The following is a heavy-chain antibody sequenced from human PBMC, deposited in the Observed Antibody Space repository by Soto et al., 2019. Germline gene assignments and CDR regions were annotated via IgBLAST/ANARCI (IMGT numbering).Heavy chain of an antibody. J-gene: IGHJ4*02. CDR3: TGEVAAGY. D-gene: IGHD7-27*01. V-gene: IGHV3-30*03. Sequence: QVQLVESGGGVVQPGRSLRLSCAVSGFTVSTDGMHCVSQAPGKGLEWVAEISRDGGTKYYADSGKGRFTISRDNSRKTLFLEMNSLRGDDMAVYYCTGEVAAGYWVQGTLVTVSS. CDR2: ISRDGGTK. CDR1: GFTVSTDG.